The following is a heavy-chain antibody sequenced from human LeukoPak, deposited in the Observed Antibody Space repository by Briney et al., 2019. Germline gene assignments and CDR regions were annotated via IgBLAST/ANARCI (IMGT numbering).Heavy chain of an antibody. CDR1: GGSISTYY. V-gene: IGHV4-59*01. CDR2: AYYTGTT. D-gene: IGHD2-2*01. J-gene: IGHJ4*02. Sequence: SETLSLTCTVSGGSISTYYWSWIRQPPGKRLEWIGYAYYTGTTNYSPSLKSRLTISVDTSKNQFSLKLSSVAAADTAVYYCARSSSSSDFDYWGQGTLVTVSA. CDR3: ARSSSSSDFDY.